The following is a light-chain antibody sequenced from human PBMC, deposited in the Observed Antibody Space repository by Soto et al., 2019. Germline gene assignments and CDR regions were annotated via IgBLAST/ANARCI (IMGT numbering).Light chain of an antibody. CDR1: QNIYSW. V-gene: IGKV1-5*03. CDR3: QQYNSFPWT. CDR2: KAS. J-gene: IGKJ1*01. Sequence: DIQMTQSPSTLSASVGDRVTITCRASQNIYSWPAWNQQKPGKAPKLLLYKASNLESGVPSRFSGSGSGTEFTLTISSLQPDDFATYYCQQYNSFPWTFGQGTKVEIK.